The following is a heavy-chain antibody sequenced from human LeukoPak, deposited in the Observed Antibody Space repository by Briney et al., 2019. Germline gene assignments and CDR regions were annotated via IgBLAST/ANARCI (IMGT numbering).Heavy chain of an antibody. CDR1: GFTFSNFG. D-gene: IGHD2-15*01. J-gene: IGHJ4*02. CDR2: IRYDGNSK. CDR3: AETQWSATHYFDY. Sequence: SGGSLRLSCASSGFTFSNFGMHWVRQAPGRGLEWVAFIRYDGNSKSYLDSVKGRFTVSRDNSKNTLYLQMNSLRAEDTAVYYCAETQWSATHYFDYWGQGTLVTVSS. V-gene: IGHV3-30*02.